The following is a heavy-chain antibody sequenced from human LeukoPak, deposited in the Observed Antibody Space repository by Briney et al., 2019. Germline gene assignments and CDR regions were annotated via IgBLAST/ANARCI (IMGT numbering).Heavy chain of an antibody. Sequence: KRRESLKISCKGSGYSFTSYWISWVRQMPGKGLEWMGRIDPSDSYTNYSPSFQGHVTISADKSISTAYLQWSSLKASDTAMYYCARAVPGYGSGSYLDYYYGMDVWGKGTTVTVSS. J-gene: IGHJ6*04. CDR2: IDPSDSYT. D-gene: IGHD3-10*01. CDR1: GYSFTSYW. V-gene: IGHV5-10-1*01. CDR3: ARAVPGYGSGSYLDYYYGMDV.